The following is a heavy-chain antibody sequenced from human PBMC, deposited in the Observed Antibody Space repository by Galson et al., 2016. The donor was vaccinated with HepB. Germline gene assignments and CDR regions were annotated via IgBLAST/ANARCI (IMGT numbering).Heavy chain of an antibody. CDR2: IYHSRDT. J-gene: IGHJ6*02. V-gene: IGHV4-4*02. CDR1: GGSISSDNW. D-gene: IGHD1-1*01. CDR3: ARDSLRNWNVDDLTHV. Sequence: SETLSLTCAVSGGSISSDNWWSWVRQAPGKGLEWIGEIYHSRDTKYNPSLKSRTTMSVDTSKNHFSLNLNSVTAADTAVYYCARDSLRNWNVDDLTHVWGQGTTVTVSS.